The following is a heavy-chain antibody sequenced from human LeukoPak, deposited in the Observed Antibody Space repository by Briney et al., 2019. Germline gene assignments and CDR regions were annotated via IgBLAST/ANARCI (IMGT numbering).Heavy chain of an antibody. CDR2: IYHSGST. CDR1: GGSISSSNW. D-gene: IGHD5-18*01. J-gene: IGHJ4*02. V-gene: IGHV4-4*02. CDR3: ARKGYSYGTLYYFDY. Sequence: SRTLSLTCAVSGGSISSSNWWSWVRQPPGKGLEWIGEIYHSGSTNYNPSLKSRVTISVDKSKNQFSLKLSSVTAADTAVYYCARKGYSYGTLYYFDYWGQGTLVTVSS.